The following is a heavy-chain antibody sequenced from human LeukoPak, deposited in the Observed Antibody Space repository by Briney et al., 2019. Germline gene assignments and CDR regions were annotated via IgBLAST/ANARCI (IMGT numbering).Heavy chain of an antibody. J-gene: IGHJ6*03. CDR1: GFTFSSYA. Sequence: GGSLRLSCAASGFTFSSYAMHWVRQAPGKGLEWVAVISYDGSNKYYADSVKGRFTISRDNAKGSLYLQLNSLRAEDTALYYCGRGKYYYYMDVWGKGTTVTVSS. CDR3: GRGKYYYYMDV. CDR2: ISYDGSNK. V-gene: IGHV3-30*04.